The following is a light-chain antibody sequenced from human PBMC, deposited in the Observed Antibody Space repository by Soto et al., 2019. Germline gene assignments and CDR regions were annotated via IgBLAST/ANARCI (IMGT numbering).Light chain of an antibody. CDR3: QQRHMWPIT. Sequence: EIVMTQSPVTLSVSPGERATLSCRASQSVSSNLAWYQQKPGQAPRLLIYDAYNRATGIPPRFSGSGSGTDFTLTISSLEPEDSAVYYCQQRHMWPITFGQGTRLEIK. J-gene: IGKJ5*01. V-gene: IGKV3-11*01. CDR2: DAY. CDR1: QSVSSN.